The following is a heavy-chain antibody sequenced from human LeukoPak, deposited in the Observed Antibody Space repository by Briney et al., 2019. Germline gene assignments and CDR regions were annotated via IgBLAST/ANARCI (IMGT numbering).Heavy chain of an antibody. Sequence: ASVKVSCKTCGYSFTSYGISWVRQAPGQGLEWLGWISGYNGRTHFSEKFQGRVSMTTDTSTSTAYMELRSLTSDDTAMYYCARDIAESQFDYWGQGTLVTVSA. J-gene: IGHJ4*02. CDR2: ISGYNGRT. V-gene: IGHV1-18*01. D-gene: IGHD1-14*01. CDR3: ARDIAESQFDY. CDR1: GYSFTSYG.